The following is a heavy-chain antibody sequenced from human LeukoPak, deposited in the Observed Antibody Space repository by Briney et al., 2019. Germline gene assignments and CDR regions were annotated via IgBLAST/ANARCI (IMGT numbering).Heavy chain of an antibody. D-gene: IGHD6-13*01. CDR2: IYYSGST. CDR1: GGSISSSSYY. J-gene: IGHJ4*02. V-gene: IGHV4-61*05. CDR3: ARGKIFDHIAAAGSGMDCNFDY. Sequence: PSETLSLTCTVSGGSISSSSYYWGWIRQPPGKGLEWIGYIYYSGSTNYNPSLESRVTISVDTSKNQFSLKLSSVTAADTAVYYCARGKIFDHIAAAGSGMDCNFDYWGQGTLVTVSS.